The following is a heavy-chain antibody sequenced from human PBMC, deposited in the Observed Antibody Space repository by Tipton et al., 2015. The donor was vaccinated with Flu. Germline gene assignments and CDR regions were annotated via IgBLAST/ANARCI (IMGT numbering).Heavy chain of an antibody. CDR2: IYSSGST. J-gene: IGHJ4*02. CDR1: GGSISSYY. Sequence: LRLSCTVSGGSISSYYWSWLRQPAGKGLEWIGRIYSSGSTSYNPSLKSRVTMSVDTADNQFSLRLSSVTAADTAVYYCARSVTYYYDSSGSTFASWGQGTLFTFSS. D-gene: IGHD6-19*01. V-gene: IGHV4-4*07. CDR3: ARSVTYYYDSSGSTFAS.